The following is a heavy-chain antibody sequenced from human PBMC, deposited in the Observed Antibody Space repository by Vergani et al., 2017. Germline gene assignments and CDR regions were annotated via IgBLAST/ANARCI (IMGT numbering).Heavy chain of an antibody. CDR3: AKHFRGWGIDY. V-gene: IGHV3-30*02. CDR1: GFTLSNYD. CDR2: IQFDGSNQ. Sequence: QVQLVESGGGVVQRGGSLTLSCATSGFTLSNYDMQWIRQGPGKGLEFVAFIQFDGSNQYYADSVKGRFTLSRDFSNNTLYLQMNSLRTDDTATYYCAKHFRGWGIDYWGQGTQVIVSS. J-gene: IGHJ4*02. D-gene: IGHD3-16*01.